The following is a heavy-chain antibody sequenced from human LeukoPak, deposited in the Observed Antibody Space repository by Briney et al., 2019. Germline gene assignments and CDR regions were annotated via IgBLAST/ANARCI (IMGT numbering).Heavy chain of an antibody. J-gene: IGHJ4*02. CDR2: INSDGSST. D-gene: IGHD5-18*01. CDR3: ARDPGYSYGYPFDY. V-gene: IGHV3-74*01. Sequence: GGSLRLSCAASGFTISSYWMHWVRQAPGKGLVWVSRINSDGSSTSYADSVKGRFTISRDNAKNTLYLQMNSLRAEDTAVYYCARDPGYSYGYPFDYWGQGTLVTVSS. CDR1: GFTISSYW.